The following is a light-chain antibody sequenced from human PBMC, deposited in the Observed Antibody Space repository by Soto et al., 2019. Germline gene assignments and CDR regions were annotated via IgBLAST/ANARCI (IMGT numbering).Light chain of an antibody. J-gene: IGKJ5*01. V-gene: IGKV3-15*01. CDR1: QSVSSN. CDR2: GAS. CDR3: QQFNNWPST. Sequence: EIVMTQSPATLSVSPGDRATISCRAGQSVSSNLAWYQQKPGQAPRLLIYGASTRATGIPARFSGSGSGTDFTLTISSLQSEDFAIYYCQQFNNWPSTFGEGTRLEIK.